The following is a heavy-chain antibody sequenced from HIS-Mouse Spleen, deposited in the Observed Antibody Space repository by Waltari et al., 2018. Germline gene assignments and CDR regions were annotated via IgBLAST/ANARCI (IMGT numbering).Heavy chain of an antibody. CDR1: GYSISSGYY. CDR2: IYNSGRP. V-gene: IGHV4-38-2*02. D-gene: IGHD1-20*01. Sequence: QVQLQESGPGLVKPSETLSLTCTVSGYSISSGYYWGWIRQPPGKGLEWIGRIYNSGRPNSNRALNGRVTMSGDTSKNQCSLKLSCVTAADTAVYYCAKCGTITGLSGSTPAPDDAFDIWGQGTMVTVSS. CDR3: AKCGTITGLSGSTPAPDDAFDI. J-gene: IGHJ3*02.